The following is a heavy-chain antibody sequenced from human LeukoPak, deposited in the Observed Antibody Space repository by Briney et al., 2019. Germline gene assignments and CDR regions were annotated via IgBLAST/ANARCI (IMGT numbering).Heavy chain of an antibody. Sequence: GGSLRLSCAASGFTFSSYAMSWVRQAPGKGLEWVSAISGSGGSTYYADSVKGRFTISRDNSKNTLYLQMNSLRAEDTAVYYCGKDAGVIISYWYFDLWGRGTLVTVSS. V-gene: IGHV3-23*01. D-gene: IGHD3-10*01. CDR2: ISGSGGST. CDR3: GKDAGVIISYWYFDL. J-gene: IGHJ2*01. CDR1: GFTFSSYA.